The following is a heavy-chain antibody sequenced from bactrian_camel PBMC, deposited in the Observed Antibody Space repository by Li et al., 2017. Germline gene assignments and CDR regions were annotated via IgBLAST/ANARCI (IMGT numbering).Heavy chain of an antibody. J-gene: IGHJ6*01. D-gene: IGHD3*01. Sequence: HVQLVESGGGSVQAGGSLRLSCAASVDISTIRCMGWFRQVSGKEREDIASINIDDKNTRYGAPVKGRFTIVEDHGNNTLYLQMNSLKPDDTATYYCAAEDPPRDIRLQTLWKGWRFGYWGQGTQVTVS. CDR3: AAEDPPRDIRLQTLWKGWRFGY. CDR1: VDISTIRC. CDR2: INIDDKNT. V-gene: IGHV3S54*01.